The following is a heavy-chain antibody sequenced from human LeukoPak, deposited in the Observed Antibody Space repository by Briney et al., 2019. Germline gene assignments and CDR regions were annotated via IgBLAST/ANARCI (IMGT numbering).Heavy chain of an antibody. CDR3: AKPIAAAGYFDY. J-gene: IGHJ4*02. V-gene: IGHV3-30*18. CDR2: ISYDGSNK. CDR1: GFTFSSYG. Sequence: GGSLGLSCAASGFTFSSYGMHWVRQAPGKGLEWVAVISYDGSNKYYADSVKGRFTISRDNSKNTLYLQMNSLRAEDTAVYYCAKPIAAAGYFDYWGQGTLVTVSS. D-gene: IGHD6-13*01.